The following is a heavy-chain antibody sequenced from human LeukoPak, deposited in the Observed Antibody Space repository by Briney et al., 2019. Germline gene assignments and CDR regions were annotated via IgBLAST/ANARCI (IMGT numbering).Heavy chain of an antibody. V-gene: IGHV6-1*01. Sequence: SQTLSLTCAISGDSVSSNSAAWNCIRQSPSRGLEWLGRTYYRSKWYNDYAVSVKSRITINPDTSKNQFSLQLNSVTPEDTAVYYCARVYGSYRSLGSFDYWGQGTLVTVSS. J-gene: IGHJ4*02. D-gene: IGHD1-26*01. CDR3: ARVYGSYRSLGSFDY. CDR2: TYYRSKWYN. CDR1: GDSVSSNSAA.